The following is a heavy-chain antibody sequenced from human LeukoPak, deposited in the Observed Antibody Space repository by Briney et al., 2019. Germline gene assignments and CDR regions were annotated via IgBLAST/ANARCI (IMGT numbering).Heavy chain of an antibody. V-gene: IGHV3-30*18. CDR3: AKGGYYDSSGYLNFDY. D-gene: IGHD3-22*01. Sequence: GGSLRLSCAASGFTFSSYGMHWVRQAPGKGLEWVAVISYDGSNKYYADSVKGRFAISRDNSKNTLYLQMNSLRAEDTAVYYCAKGGYYDSSGYLNFDYWGQGTPVTVSS. J-gene: IGHJ4*02. CDR1: GFTFSSYG. CDR2: ISYDGSNK.